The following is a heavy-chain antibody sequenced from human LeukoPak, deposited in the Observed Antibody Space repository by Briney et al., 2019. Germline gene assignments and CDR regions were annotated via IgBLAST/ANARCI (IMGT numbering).Heavy chain of an antibody. CDR3: ARADHGSGYYYYMDV. J-gene: IGHJ6*03. Sequence: ASVKVSCKASGYTFTSYGISWVRQAPGQGLEWMGWISAYNGNTNYAQKLQGRVTMTTDTSTSTAYMELRSLRSDDTAVYYCARADHGSGYYYYMDVWGKGTTVTVSS. CDR2: ISAYNGNT. D-gene: IGHD3-10*01. V-gene: IGHV1-18*01. CDR1: GYTFTSYG.